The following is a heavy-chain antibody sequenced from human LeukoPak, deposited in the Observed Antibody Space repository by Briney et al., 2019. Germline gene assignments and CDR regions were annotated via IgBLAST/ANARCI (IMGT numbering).Heavy chain of an antibody. D-gene: IGHD4-17*01. V-gene: IGHV5-51*01. CDR1: GSTFTSYW. Sequence: GESLQISCQGSGSTFTSYWIGWVRQMPGKGLEWMGIIYPGDSDTRYSPSFQGQVTISADKSISTAYLQWSSLKASDTAIYYCARVYGDRDYWGQGTLVTVSS. J-gene: IGHJ4*02. CDR3: ARVYGDRDY. CDR2: IYPGDSDT.